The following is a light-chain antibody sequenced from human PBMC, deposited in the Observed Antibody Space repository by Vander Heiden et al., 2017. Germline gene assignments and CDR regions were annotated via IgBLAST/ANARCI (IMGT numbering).Light chain of an antibody. J-gene: IGLJ2*01. Sequence: QSVLTQPPSASGNPGQTVTTSTDGSRYNIGSYTVNWYQQVPGTAPRLLIFKTSQRPSGVPDRFFGSKSGASASLAISGLQSGDEATYYCAAWDDNLSGVLFGGGTKMSVL. CDR1: RYNIGSYT. CDR2: KTS. V-gene: IGLV1-44*01. CDR3: AAWDDNLSGVL.